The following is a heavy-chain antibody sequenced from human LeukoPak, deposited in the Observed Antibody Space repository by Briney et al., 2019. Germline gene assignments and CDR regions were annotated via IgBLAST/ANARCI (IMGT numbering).Heavy chain of an antibody. V-gene: IGHV1-2*02. CDR2: INPNSGGT. CDR1: GYTFTGYY. J-gene: IGHJ3*02. CDR3: ARFVVPAAIRAFDI. Sequence: ASMKVSCKASGYTFTGYYMHWVRQAPGQGLEWMGWINPNSGGTNYAQKFQGRVTMTRDTSISTAYMELSRLRSDDTAVYYCARFVVPAAIRAFDIWGQGTMVTVSS. D-gene: IGHD2-2*01.